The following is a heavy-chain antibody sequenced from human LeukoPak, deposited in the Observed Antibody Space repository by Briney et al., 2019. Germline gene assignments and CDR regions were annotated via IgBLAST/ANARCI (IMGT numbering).Heavy chain of an antibody. Sequence: GGSPRLSCAASGFTFSSSWMSWVRQTPGKGLEWVASIKQDGGEKFYVDSVRGRFTISRDNAKNSLSLQMNSLRAEDTAVYYCARASQRAFDIWGQGTMVTVSP. CDR1: GFTFSSSW. V-gene: IGHV3-7*04. J-gene: IGHJ3*02. CDR2: IKQDGGEK. CDR3: ARASQRAFDI.